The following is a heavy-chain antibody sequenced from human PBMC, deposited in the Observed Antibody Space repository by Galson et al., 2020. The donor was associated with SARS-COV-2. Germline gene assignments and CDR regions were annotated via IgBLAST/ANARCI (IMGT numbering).Heavy chain of an antibody. D-gene: IGHD3-16*01. V-gene: IGHV1-69*04. Sequence: SVKVSCKASGGTFSRYGVNWVRQAPGQGLEWMGRIIPVLALRDYAQTLQGRVTITADKSTNIAYLELSSLRSEDTAVYYCARDLVHDAFDIWGQGTMITVSS. CDR2: IIPVLALR. J-gene: IGHJ3*02. CDR1: GGTFSRYG. CDR3: ARDLVHDAFDI.